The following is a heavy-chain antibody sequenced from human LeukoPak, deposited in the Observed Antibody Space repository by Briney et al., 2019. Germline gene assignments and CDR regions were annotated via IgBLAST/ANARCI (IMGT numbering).Heavy chain of an antibody. J-gene: IGHJ4*02. Sequence: GGSLRLSCVGTGFTFTNHWMSWVRQAPGKGLEWVANIREDGGHENYVDSVKGRFTISRDNSKNTLYLQMNSLRIEDTAVYFCSKDLSGGYHSYYFDFWGQGTPVTVSS. CDR3: SKDLSGGYHSYYFDF. CDR1: GFTFTNHW. D-gene: IGHD5-18*01. V-gene: IGHV3-7*01. CDR2: IREDGGHE.